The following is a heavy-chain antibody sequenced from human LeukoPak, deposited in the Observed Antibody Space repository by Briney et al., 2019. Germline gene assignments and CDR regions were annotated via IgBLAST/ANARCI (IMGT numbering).Heavy chain of an antibody. CDR2: INTDGSST. J-gene: IGHJ4*02. V-gene: IGHV3-74*01. CDR3: AREYSSSILDY. CDR1: GLTLSNYW. D-gene: IGHD6-6*01. Sequence: GGSLRLSCAASGLTLSNYWMHWVRQAPGKGLVWVSRINTDGSSTSYADSVKGRFTISRDNAKNTLYLQMNSLRAEDTAVYYCAREYSSSILDYWGQGTLVTVSS.